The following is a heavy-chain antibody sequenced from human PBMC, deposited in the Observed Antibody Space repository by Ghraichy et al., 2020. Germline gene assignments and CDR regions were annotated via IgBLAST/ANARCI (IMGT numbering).Heavy chain of an antibody. CDR3: ARVKDSGWYEGFDF. V-gene: IGHV3-33*01. J-gene: IGHJ4*02. CDR2: IWYDGTNK. D-gene: IGHD6-19*01. Sequence: GESLNISCAASGFTSSNYGIQWVRQAPGKGLQWVAVIWYDGTNKYYADSVKGRFTISRDNSKNTLFLQMNSLRAEDTAVYYCARVKDSGWYEGFDFWGQGTLVTVSS. CDR1: GFTSSNYG.